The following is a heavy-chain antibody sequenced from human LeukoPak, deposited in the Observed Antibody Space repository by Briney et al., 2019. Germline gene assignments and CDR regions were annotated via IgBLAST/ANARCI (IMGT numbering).Heavy chain of an antibody. D-gene: IGHD6-19*01. Sequence: TAGGSLRLSCAASGLTFSSYSMNWVRQAPGKGLEWVSSISSSNSYIYNADSVKGRFTISRDNSKNTLYLQMNSLRAEDTAVYYCAKERSSGWPFDYWGQGTLVTVSS. V-gene: IGHV3-21*04. CDR3: AKERSSGWPFDY. CDR1: GLTFSSYS. CDR2: ISSSNSYI. J-gene: IGHJ4*02.